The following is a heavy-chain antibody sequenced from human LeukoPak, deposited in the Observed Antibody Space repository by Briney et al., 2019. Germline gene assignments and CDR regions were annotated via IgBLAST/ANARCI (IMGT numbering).Heavy chain of an antibody. CDR2: ISAASWGI. V-gene: IGHV3-48*01. CDR3: AKCVILTGRYMDV. D-gene: IGHD3-9*01. J-gene: IGHJ6*03. CDR1: GFTFSTYS. Sequence: GGSLRLSCAASGFTFSTYSMTWVRQAPGKGLEWISHISAASWGIKYADSVKGRFTTSRDNAKNTLYLQMNSLRAEDTAVYYCAKCVILTGRYMDVWGKGTTVTISS.